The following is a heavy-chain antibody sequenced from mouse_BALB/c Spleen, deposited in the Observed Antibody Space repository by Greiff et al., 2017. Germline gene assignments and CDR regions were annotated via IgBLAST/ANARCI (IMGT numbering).Heavy chain of an antibody. CDR3: TREGDYYGSSPYYFDY. V-gene: IGHV5-6-4*01. CDR1: GFTFSSYT. CDR2: ISSGGSYT. J-gene: IGHJ2*01. Sequence: EVKLVESGGGLVKPGGSLKLSCAASGFTFSSYTMSWVRQTPEKRLEWVATISSGGSYTYYPDSVKGRFTISRDNAKNTLYLQMSSLKSEDTAMYYCTREGDYYGSSPYYFDYWGQGTTLTVSS. D-gene: IGHD1-1*01.